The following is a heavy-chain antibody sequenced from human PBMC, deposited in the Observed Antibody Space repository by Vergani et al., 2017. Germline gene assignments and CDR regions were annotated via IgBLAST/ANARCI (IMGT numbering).Heavy chain of an antibody. CDR2: IKQDGSEK. CDR3: ARSGTYYYDSSGYPARY. D-gene: IGHD3-22*01. V-gene: IGHV3-7*03. Sequence: EVQLVESGGGLVQPGGSLRLSCAASGFTFSSYWMSWVRQAPGKGLEWVANIKQDGSEKYYVDSVKGRFTISRDNAKNSLYLQMNSLRAEDTAVYYCARSGTYYYDSSGYPARYWGQGTLVTVSS. CDR1: GFTFSSYW. J-gene: IGHJ4*02.